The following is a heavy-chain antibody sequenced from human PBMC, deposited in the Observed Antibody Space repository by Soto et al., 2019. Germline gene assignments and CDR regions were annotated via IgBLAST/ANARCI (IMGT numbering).Heavy chain of an antibody. CDR3: ARDFTDSSGPTLGMGV. D-gene: IGHD6-19*01. CDR1: GGSISSGGYY. CDR2: TYYSGST. V-gene: IGHV4-31*03. Sequence: SETLSLTCTDSGGSISSGGYYWSWIRQHPGKGLEWIGYTYYSGSTYYNPYLKSRVTISVDTSKNQFSLKLSSVTAADTAVYYCARDFTDSSGPTLGMGVWGQGTTVT. J-gene: IGHJ6*02.